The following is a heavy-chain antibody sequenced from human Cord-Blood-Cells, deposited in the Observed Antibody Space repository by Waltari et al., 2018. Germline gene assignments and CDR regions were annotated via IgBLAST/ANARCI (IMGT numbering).Heavy chain of an antibody. CDR3: ARLPWGDGYEGY. D-gene: IGHD5-12*01. J-gene: IGHJ4*02. CDR1: GGSISSRSYY. Sequence: QLQLQESGPGLVKPSETLSLTCTVSGGSISSRSYYWGWFRQPPGKGLEWIGSIYYSGSTYYNPSLKSRVTISVDTSKNQFSLKLSSVTAADTAVYYCARLPWGDGYEGYWGQGTLVTVSS. V-gene: IGHV4-39*01. CDR2: IYYSGST.